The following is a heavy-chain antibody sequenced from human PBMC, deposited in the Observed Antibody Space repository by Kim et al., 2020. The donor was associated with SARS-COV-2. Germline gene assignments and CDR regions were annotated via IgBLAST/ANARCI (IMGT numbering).Heavy chain of an antibody. CDR2: IGSSASNT. V-gene: IGHV3-23*01. Sequence: GGSLRLSCAASGFTFSSYAMTWVRQAPGKGLEWVSTIGSSASNTRYADSVKGRFTISRDNSKNTLYLQMNTLRAEDTAVYYCAKWRVDVWGQGTTVTVS. J-gene: IGHJ6*02. CDR1: GFTFSSYA. CDR3: AKWRVDV. D-gene: IGHD3-3*01.